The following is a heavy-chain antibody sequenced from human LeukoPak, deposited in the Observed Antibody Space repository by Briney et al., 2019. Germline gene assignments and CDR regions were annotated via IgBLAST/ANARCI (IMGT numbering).Heavy chain of an antibody. CDR2: INHSGST. CDR1: GGSLSGYY. Sequence: SETLSLTCAVYGGSLSGYYWSWIRQPPGKGLEWIGEINHSGSTNYNPSLKSRVTISVDTSKNQFSLKLSSVTAADTAVYYCARERGTVVKGFGYWGQGTLVTVSS. V-gene: IGHV4-34*01. CDR3: ARERGTVVKGFGY. J-gene: IGHJ4*02. D-gene: IGHD4-23*01.